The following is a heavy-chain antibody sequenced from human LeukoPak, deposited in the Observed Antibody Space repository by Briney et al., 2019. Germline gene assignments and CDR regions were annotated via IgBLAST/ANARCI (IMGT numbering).Heavy chain of an antibody. V-gene: IGHV1-3*01. CDR1: GYTFTSYA. CDR2: INARNDNT. Sequence: ASVKVSCKASGYTFTSYAMHCVRQAPGQRLEWMGWINARNDNTKYSQKFQGRVTITRDTSASTAYMELSSLRSEDTAVYYCARDLGYCSGGTCYPNWFDPWGQGTLVNVSS. J-gene: IGHJ5*02. CDR3: ARDLGYCSGGTCYPNWFDP. D-gene: IGHD2-15*01.